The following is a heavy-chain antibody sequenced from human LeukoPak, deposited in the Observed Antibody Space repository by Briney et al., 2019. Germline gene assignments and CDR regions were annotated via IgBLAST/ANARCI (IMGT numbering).Heavy chain of an antibody. V-gene: IGHV1-8*02. CDR2: MNPNSGNT. J-gene: IGHJ4*02. CDR3: ARGGIAAAGSFDY. CDR1: GYTFTGYY. D-gene: IGHD6-13*01. Sequence: GASVKVSCKASGYTFTGYYMHWVRQAPGQGLEWMGWMNPNSGNTGYAQKFQGRVTMTRNTSISTAYMELSSLRSEDTAVYYCARGGIAAAGSFDYWGQGTLVTVSS.